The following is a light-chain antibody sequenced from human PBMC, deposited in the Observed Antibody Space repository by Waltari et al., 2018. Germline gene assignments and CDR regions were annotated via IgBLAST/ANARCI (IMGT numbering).Light chain of an antibody. V-gene: IGLV3-10*01. Sequence: SYELTQPPSVSVSPGQTARITCSGDALPKKYANWYQQKPGQAPVLVIYEDSKRPSGIPEGFSGSSSGTMATLTISGAQVEDEADYYCHSIDSGGNHRVFGGGTKLTVL. CDR2: EDS. J-gene: IGLJ2*01. CDR3: HSIDSGGNHRV. CDR1: ALPKKY.